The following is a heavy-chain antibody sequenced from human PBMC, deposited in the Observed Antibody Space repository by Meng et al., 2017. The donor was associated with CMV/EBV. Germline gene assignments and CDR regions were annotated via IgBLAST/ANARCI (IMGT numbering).Heavy chain of an antibody. D-gene: IGHD3-10*01. CDR1: GGSVSSGSYY. CDR3: ARTYYYGSGSWD. J-gene: IGHJ4*02. Sequence: SQTLSLTCTVSGGSVSSGSYYWSWIRQPPGKGLEWIGYIYYSGSTNYNPSLKSRVTISVDTSKNQFSLKLSSVTAADTAVYYCARTYYYGSGSWDWGQGTLVTVSS. V-gene: IGHV4-61*01. CDR2: IYYSGST.